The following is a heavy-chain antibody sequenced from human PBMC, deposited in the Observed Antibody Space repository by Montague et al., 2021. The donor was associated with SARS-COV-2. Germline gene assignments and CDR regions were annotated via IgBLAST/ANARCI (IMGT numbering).Heavy chain of an antibody. CDR3: ARHYSANHPAVY. V-gene: IGHV4-59*08. J-gene: IGHJ4*02. CDR1: GGSISSFY. D-gene: IGHD4/OR15-4a*01. CDR2: ISDSGST. Sequence: SETLSLTCTVSGGSISSFYWSWFRQPPGKGLEWIGYISDSGSTNYNPSLTSRVTMSVDTSKDQFSLKVNSVTAADTAVYYCARHYSANHPAVYWGQGTLVTVPS.